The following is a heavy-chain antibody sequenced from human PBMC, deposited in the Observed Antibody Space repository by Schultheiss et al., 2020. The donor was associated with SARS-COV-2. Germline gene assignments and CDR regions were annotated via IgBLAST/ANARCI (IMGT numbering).Heavy chain of an antibody. Sequence: ASVKVSCKASGYTFTSYGISWVRQAPGQGLEWMGWISAYNGNTNYAQKLQGRVTMTTDTSTSTAYMELRSLRSDDTAVYFCHVLRYFDWNFDYWGRGTLVTVSS. V-gene: IGHV1-18*01. J-gene: IGHJ4*02. D-gene: IGHD3-9*01. CDR2: ISAYNGNT. CDR3: HVLRYFDWNFDY. CDR1: GYTFTSYG.